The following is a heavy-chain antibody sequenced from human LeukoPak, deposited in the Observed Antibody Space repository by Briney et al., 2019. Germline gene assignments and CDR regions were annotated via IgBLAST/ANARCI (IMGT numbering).Heavy chain of an antibody. Sequence: SETLSLTCAVYGGSFSSYYWSWIRQPPGKGLEWIGEINHSGSTNYNPSLKSRVTISVDTSKNQFSLKLSSVTAADTAVYYCARAAAKYYYGMDVWGKGTTVTVSS. CDR2: INHSGST. V-gene: IGHV4-34*01. D-gene: IGHD6-13*01. CDR1: GGSFSSYY. CDR3: ARAAAKYYYGMDV. J-gene: IGHJ6*04.